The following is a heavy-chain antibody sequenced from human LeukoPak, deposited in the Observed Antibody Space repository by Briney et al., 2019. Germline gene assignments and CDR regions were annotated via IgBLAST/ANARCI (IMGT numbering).Heavy chain of an antibody. CDR1: GFTFSSYS. CDR3: ARDHCSSTSCFPGLWFDP. CDR2: ISSSSSTI. V-gene: IGHV3-48*01. J-gene: IGHJ5*02. Sequence: GGSLRLSCAASGFTFSSYSMNWVRQAPGKGLEWVSYISSSSSTIYYADSVKGRFTISRDDAKNSLYLQMNSLRAEDTAVYYCARDHCSSTSCFPGLWFDPWGQGTLVTVSS. D-gene: IGHD2-2*01.